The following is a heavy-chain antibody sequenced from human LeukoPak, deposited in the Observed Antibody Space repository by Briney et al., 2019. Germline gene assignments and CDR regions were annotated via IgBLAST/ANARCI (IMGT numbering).Heavy chain of an antibody. J-gene: IGHJ6*03. CDR2: IKQDGSEK. V-gene: IGHV3-7*01. Sequence: PGGSLRLSCAASGFTFSSHGMNWVRQAPGKGLEWVANIKQDGSEKYYVDSVKGRFNISRNNAKNSLYLQMNCLRAEDMAVYYFPKEGYSRGYYSYYYMDVWGKRATVIASS. D-gene: IGHD6-13*01. CDR1: GFTFSSHG. CDR3: PKEGYSRGYYSYYYMDV.